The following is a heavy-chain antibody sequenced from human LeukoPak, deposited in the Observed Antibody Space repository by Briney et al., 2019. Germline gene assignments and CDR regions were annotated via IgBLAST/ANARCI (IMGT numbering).Heavy chain of an antibody. Sequence: GGSLRLSCAASGFTFSSYGMHWVRQAPGKGLEWVAFIRYDGSNKYYADSVKGRFTISRDNAKNSLYLQMNSLRAEDTALYYCARERCSGGSCYSAWFDPWGQGTLVTVSS. CDR3: ARERCSGGSCYSAWFDP. D-gene: IGHD2-15*01. J-gene: IGHJ5*02. V-gene: IGHV3-30*02. CDR2: IRYDGSNK. CDR1: GFTFSSYG.